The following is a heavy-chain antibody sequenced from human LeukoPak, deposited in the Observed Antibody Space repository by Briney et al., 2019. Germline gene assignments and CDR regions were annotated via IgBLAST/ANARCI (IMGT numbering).Heavy chain of an antibody. Sequence: PGGSLTLSCPASGFTFSNYDMHWVRQVRGKGLAWVSSIGTAGDTYYLGSVKGRFTISRENAKNSLYHQMNSLRAGDTAVYYCARGSRWYGSDFDIWGQGTMVTVAS. V-gene: IGHV3-13*01. CDR1: GFTFSNYD. CDR2: IGTAGDT. CDR3: ARGSRWYGSDFDI. D-gene: IGHD6-13*01. J-gene: IGHJ3*02.